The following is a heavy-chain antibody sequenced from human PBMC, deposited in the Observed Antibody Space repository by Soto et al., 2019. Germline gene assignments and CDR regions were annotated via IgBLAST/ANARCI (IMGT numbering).Heavy chain of an antibody. Sequence: ASVKVSCKASGYTFTSYGISWVRQAPGQGLEWMGWISAYNGNTNYAQKLQGRVTMTTDTSTSTAYMELRSLRSDDTAVYYCARAGSLRYFDWLPDPSAFDIWGQGTMVTVSS. CDR2: ISAYNGNT. J-gene: IGHJ3*02. D-gene: IGHD3-9*01. CDR3: ARAGSLRYFDWLPDPSAFDI. V-gene: IGHV1-18*01. CDR1: GYTFTSYG.